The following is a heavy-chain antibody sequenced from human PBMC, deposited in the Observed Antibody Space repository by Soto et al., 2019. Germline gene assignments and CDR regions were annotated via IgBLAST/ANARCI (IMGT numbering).Heavy chain of an antibody. D-gene: IGHD1-20*01. CDR2: INPSDGST. CDR1: RYTYTSCY. CDR3: AREEDVGILFDY. V-gene: IGHV1-46*01. J-gene: IGHJ4*02. Sequence: GASVKVSCEACRYTYTSCYLQWVRHDQEKRHERMGIINPSDGSTSYAQKFQGRVTMTRDTSTSTVYMELSSLRSEDTAVYYCAREEDVGILFDYWGQGTLVSSPQ.